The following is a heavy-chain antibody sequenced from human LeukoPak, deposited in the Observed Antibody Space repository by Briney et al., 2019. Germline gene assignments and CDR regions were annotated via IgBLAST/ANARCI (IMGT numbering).Heavy chain of an antibody. Sequence: PSETLSLTCTVSGGSISSGSYYWSWIRQPAGKGLEWIGRIYTSGSTNYNPSLKSRVTISVDRSKNQFSPKRSSVTAADTAVYYCARDPGGPIWGQGTMVTVSS. V-gene: IGHV4-61*02. CDR1: GGSISSGSYY. J-gene: IGHJ3*02. CDR2: IYTSGST. CDR3: ARDPGGPI. D-gene: IGHD2-15*01.